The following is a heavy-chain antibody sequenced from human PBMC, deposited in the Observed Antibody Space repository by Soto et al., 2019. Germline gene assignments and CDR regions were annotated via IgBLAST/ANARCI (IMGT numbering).Heavy chain of an antibody. CDR1: GYTFSSYD. D-gene: IGHD6-13*01. Sequence: QVQLVQSGAEVKKPGASVKVSCKASGYTFSSYDINWVRQATGQGLEWMGWMNPNSGNTGHAQKFQGRVTMTRNTSISTAYMELSSLRSEDTAVYYCARELSSSWRFDYWGQGTLVTVSS. CDR3: ARELSSSWRFDY. V-gene: IGHV1-8*01. J-gene: IGHJ4*02. CDR2: MNPNSGNT.